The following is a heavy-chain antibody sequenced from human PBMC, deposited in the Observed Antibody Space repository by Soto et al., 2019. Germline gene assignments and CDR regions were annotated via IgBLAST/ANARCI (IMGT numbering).Heavy chain of an antibody. CDR1: GFSLSTNGVG. D-gene: IGHD1-26*01. V-gene: IGHV2-5*02. CDR3: ARRRDGTYALDY. Sequence: QITLKESGPTLVKPTQTLTLTCTFSGFSLSTNGVGVGWIRQPPGKALEWLALIYWDGDKRYSPSLRRRLTLPEDTSKNQVVLTMTNMDPVDTATYYCARRRDGTYALDYWGQGALVTVAS. CDR2: IYWDGDK. J-gene: IGHJ4*02.